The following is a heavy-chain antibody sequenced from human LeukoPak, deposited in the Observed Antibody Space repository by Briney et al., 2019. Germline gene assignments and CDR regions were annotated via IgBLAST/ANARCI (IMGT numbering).Heavy chain of an antibody. CDR3: ARGLVNCSGGSCYPYYFDY. CDR1: GGSFSGYY. Sequence: SETLSLTCAVYGGSFSGYYWSWIRQPPGKGLEWIGEINHSGSTNYNPSLKSRVTISVDTSKNQFSLKLSSVTAADTAVYYCARGLVNCSGGSCYPYYFDYWGQGTLVNVAS. V-gene: IGHV4-34*01. D-gene: IGHD2-15*01. J-gene: IGHJ4*02. CDR2: INHSGST.